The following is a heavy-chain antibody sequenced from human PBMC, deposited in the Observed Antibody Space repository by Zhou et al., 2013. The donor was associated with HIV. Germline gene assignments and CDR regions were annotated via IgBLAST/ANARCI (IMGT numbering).Heavy chain of an antibody. CDR1: GYTFTTYD. Sequence: QVQLVQSGAELKKPGASVKVACKTSGYTFTTYDIHWVRQAPGQGLEWMGWISTYDGNTKYAQNLQGRVVMTTDTSTRTAYLELRSLRSDDTAVYYCARFCSITSCFPRGADSWGQGTLVTVSS. V-gene: IGHV1-18*01. D-gene: IGHD2-2*01. CDR3: ARFCSITSCFPRGADS. CDR2: ISTYDGNT. J-gene: IGHJ4*02.